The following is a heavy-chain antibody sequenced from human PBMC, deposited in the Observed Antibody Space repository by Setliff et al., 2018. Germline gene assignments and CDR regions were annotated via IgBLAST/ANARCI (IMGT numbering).Heavy chain of an antibody. CDR3: ARGTFSDFWSGDYYDY. Sequence: GGSLRLSCAASGITFRTYSLNWVRQAPGKGLEWVSFISSDSRTIYYADSVKGRFTISRDNAKNSLYLQMNSLRAEDTAVYYCARGTFSDFWSGDYYDYWGQGTLVTVSS. J-gene: IGHJ4*02. D-gene: IGHD3-3*01. CDR2: ISSDSRTI. CDR1: GITFRTYS. V-gene: IGHV3-48*01.